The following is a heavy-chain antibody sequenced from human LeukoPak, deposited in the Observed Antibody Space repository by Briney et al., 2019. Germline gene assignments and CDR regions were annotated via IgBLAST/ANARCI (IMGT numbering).Heavy chain of an antibody. J-gene: IGHJ4*02. CDR1: GGSLTNYY. D-gene: IGHD5-12*01. CDR2: IDYSGRA. Sequence: SETLSLTCIVSGGSLTNYYWTWLRQPPGKGLEWIGYIDYSGRANYSPSLKSRVTISLDTSNNQFSLKFNSVTAADTAVYYCARALATMFFDYWGQGTLVTVST. CDR3: ARALATMFFDY. V-gene: IGHV4-59*01.